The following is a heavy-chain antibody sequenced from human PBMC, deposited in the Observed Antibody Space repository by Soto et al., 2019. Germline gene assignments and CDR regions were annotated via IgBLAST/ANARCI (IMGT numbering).Heavy chain of an antibody. J-gene: IGHJ6*02. CDR3: ARDLTAARRGYYYYGMDV. V-gene: IGHV3-53*01. D-gene: IGHD6-6*01. Sequence: GGSLRLSCAASGFTVSSNYMSWVRQAPGKGLEWVSVIYSGGSTYYADSVKGRFTISRDNSKNMLYLQMNSLRAEDTAVYYCARDLTAARRGYYYYGMDVWGQGTTVTVSS. CDR2: IYSGGST. CDR1: GFTVSSNY.